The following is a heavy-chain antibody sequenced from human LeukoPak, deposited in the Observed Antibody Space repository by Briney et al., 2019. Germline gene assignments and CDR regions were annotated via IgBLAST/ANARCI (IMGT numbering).Heavy chain of an antibody. CDR3: AKVPYDSSGYYYFDY. CDR2: IRGSGGST. Sequence: GGSLRLSCAASRFTFSSYAMSWVRQAPGKGLEWVSDIRGSGGSTYYADSVKGRFTISRDNSKNTLYLQMNSLRAEDTAVYYCAKVPYDSSGYYYFDYWGQGTLVIVSS. D-gene: IGHD3-22*01. V-gene: IGHV3-23*01. J-gene: IGHJ4*02. CDR1: RFTFSSYA.